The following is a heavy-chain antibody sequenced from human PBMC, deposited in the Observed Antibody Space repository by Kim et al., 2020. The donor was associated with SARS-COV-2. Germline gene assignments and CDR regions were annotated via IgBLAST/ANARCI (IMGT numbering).Heavy chain of an antibody. CDR2: IYYSGST. CDR3: ARHEKPRYYDILTGYYGARAFDI. CDR1: GGSISSSSYY. D-gene: IGHD3-9*01. Sequence: SETLSLTCTVSGGSISSSSYYWGWIRQPPGKGLEWIGSIYYSGSTYYNPSLKSRVTISVDTSKNQFSLKLSSVTAADTAVYYCARHEKPRYYDILTGYYGARAFDIWGQGTMVTVSS. J-gene: IGHJ3*02. V-gene: IGHV4-39*01.